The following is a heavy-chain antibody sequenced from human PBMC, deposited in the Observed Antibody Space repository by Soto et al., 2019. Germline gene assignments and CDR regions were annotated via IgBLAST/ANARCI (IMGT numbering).Heavy chain of an antibody. CDR2: IYYSGST. CDR1: GASSSRSDYL. Sequence: LCLTGAISGASSSRSDYLWSWINQPPGKGLEWIGYIYYSGSTYYNPSLKSRVTISVDTSKNQFSLKLTSVTAADTALSYCAGRGKYYYGMDVWGQGTTVPVSS. D-gene: IGHD3-10*01. V-gene: IGHV4-30-4*01. CDR3: AGRGKYYYGMDV. J-gene: IGHJ6*02.